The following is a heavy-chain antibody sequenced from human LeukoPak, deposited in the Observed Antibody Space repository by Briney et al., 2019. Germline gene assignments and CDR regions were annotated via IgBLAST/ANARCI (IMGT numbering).Heavy chain of an antibody. D-gene: IGHD2-2*01. Sequence: GGSLRLSCVASGFTFSNYDMNWVRQAPGKGLEWVSGILNSGESTYYTDSVKGRFTISRDNSKNTLYVQMNSLRAEDTAVYYCVSSCTSTSXXVPAYWGQGTLVTVSS. CDR1: GFTFSNYD. CDR2: ILNSGEST. CDR3: VSSCTSTSXXVPAY. J-gene: IGHJ4*02. V-gene: IGHV3-23*01.